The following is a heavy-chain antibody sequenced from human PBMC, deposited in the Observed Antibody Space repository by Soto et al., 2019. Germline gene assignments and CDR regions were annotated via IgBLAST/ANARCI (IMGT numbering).Heavy chain of an antibody. CDR1: GYTFTSYG. CDR2: ISAYNGNT. Sequence: QVQLVQSGAEVKKPGASVKVSCKASGYTFTSYGISWVRQAPGQGLEWMGWISAYNGNTNYAQKLQGRVTMTTDTSTSTAYMELRSLRSYDTAVYYCARDSYYYGSGSYYGPDYWGQGTLVTVSS. CDR3: ARDSYYYGSGSYYGPDY. D-gene: IGHD3-10*01. V-gene: IGHV1-18*04. J-gene: IGHJ4*02.